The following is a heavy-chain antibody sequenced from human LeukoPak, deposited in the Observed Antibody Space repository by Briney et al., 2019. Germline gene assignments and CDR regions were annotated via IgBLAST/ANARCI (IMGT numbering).Heavy chain of an antibody. V-gene: IGHV1-18*01. Sequence: ASVTVSCMASGYTFTSYGISWVRQAPGHGLEWMGWIRAYNGNTNYAQKLQGRVTMTTDTSTSTAYMELRSLRSDDTALYYCARLSGSYYYYYYMDVWGKGTTVTVSS. CDR2: IRAYNGNT. CDR3: ARLSGSYYYYYYMDV. J-gene: IGHJ6*03. CDR1: GYTFTSYG. D-gene: IGHD1-26*01.